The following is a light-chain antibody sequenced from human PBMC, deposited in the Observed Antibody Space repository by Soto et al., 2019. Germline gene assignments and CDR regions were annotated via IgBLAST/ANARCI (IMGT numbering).Light chain of an antibody. Sequence: QSVLTQPSSLSGSPGQTITISCTGSIDDIGTYEYISWHQHHPGKAPKLIIFGVYDRPSGISDRFSGSKSGNTASLTIFGLQVEDEAVYYCSSYTSGSTLTWVYRTGTKVTVL. CDR2: GVY. CDR3: SSYTSGSTLTWV. CDR1: IDDIGTYEY. V-gene: IGLV2-14*01. J-gene: IGLJ1*01.